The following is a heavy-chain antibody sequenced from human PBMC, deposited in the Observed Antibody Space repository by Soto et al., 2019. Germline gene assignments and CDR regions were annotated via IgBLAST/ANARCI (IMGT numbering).Heavy chain of an antibody. CDR1: GYSFTNYA. Sequence: ASVKVSCKTSGYSFTNYAMHWVRQAPGQSLEWMGWINADNGNTKYSQKFQGRVTITRDTSASTAYMELSSLRSEDTAVYYCAREAKYYYDSSGYYYIFHYWGQGTQVTVSS. D-gene: IGHD3-22*01. CDR2: INADNGNT. J-gene: IGHJ4*02. CDR3: AREAKYYYDSSGYYYIFHY. V-gene: IGHV1-3*01.